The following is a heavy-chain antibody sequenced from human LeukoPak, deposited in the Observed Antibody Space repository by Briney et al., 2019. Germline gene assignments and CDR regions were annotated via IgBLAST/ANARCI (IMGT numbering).Heavy chain of an antibody. Sequence: PSETLSLTCTVSGGSISSSSYYWGWIRQPPGKGLEWIGSIYYSGSTYYNPSLKSRVTISVDTSKNQFSLKLSSVTAADTAVYYCARDSGYSSSWYLDVWGQGTTVTVSS. CDR1: GGSISSSSYY. D-gene: IGHD6-13*01. CDR3: ARDSGYSSSWYLDV. V-gene: IGHV4-39*07. J-gene: IGHJ6*02. CDR2: IYYSGST.